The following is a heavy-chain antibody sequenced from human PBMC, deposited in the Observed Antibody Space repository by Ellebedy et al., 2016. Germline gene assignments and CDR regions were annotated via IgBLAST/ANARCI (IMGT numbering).Heavy chain of an antibody. CDR2: IYYSGST. V-gene: IGHV4-31*03. CDR3: ARLQHYYDSSGTRFDY. Sequence: SETLSLTCTVSGGSISSGGYYWSWIRQHPGKGLEWIGYIYYSGSTYYNPSLKSRVTISVDTSKNQFSLKLSSVTAADTAVYYCARLQHYYDSSGTRFDYWGQGTLVTVSS. CDR1: GGSISSGGYY. D-gene: IGHD3-22*01. J-gene: IGHJ4*02.